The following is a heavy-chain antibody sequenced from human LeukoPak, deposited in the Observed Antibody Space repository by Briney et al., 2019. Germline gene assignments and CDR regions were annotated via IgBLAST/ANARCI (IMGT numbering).Heavy chain of an antibody. D-gene: IGHD6-13*01. CDR3: ARDQGIAAAGLDAFDI. J-gene: IGHJ3*02. CDR2: ISSSSSYI. Sequence: GGSLRLSCAASGFTFSSYSMNWVRQAPGKGLEWVSSISSSSSYIYYADSVKGRFTISRDNAKNSLYLQMNSLRAEDTAVYYCARDQGIAAAGLDAFDIWGQGTMVTVSS. V-gene: IGHV3-21*01. CDR1: GFTFSSYS.